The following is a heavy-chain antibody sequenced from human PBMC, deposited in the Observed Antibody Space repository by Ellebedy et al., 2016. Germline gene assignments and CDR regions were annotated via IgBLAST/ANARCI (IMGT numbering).Heavy chain of an antibody. J-gene: IGHJ4*02. D-gene: IGHD3-22*01. Sequence: GGSLRLSCTASGFTFGDYAMSWFRQAPGKGLEWVGFIRSKAYGGTTEYAASVKGRFTISRDVSKSIAYLQMNSLKTEDTAVYYCTRVLRVDYYDSLWDYWGQGTLVTVSS. V-gene: IGHV3-49*03. CDR2: IRSKAYGGTT. CDR3: TRVLRVDYYDSLWDY. CDR1: GFTFGDYA.